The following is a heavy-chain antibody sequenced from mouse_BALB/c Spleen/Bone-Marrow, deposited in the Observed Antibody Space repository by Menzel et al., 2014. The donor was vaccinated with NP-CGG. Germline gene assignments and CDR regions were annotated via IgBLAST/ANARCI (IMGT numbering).Heavy chain of an antibody. Sequence: GESVKICCKGSGYTVTEYAMHWVKQGHAKSLEWIGVISTYYGDASYNQKFKGKATMAVDKSSSTAYMELARLTSEDSPIXYCASERYMNFYLWGAATSVPVSS. V-gene: IGHV1S137*01. D-gene: IGHD1-1*01. J-gene: IGHJ1*01. CDR1: GYTVTEYA. CDR2: ISTYYGDA. CDR3: ASERYMNFYL.